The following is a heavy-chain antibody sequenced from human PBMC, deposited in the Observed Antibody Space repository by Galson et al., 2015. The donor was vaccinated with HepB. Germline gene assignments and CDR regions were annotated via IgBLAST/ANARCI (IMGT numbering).Heavy chain of an antibody. V-gene: IGHV3-7*01. CDR3: ARDHGRWLQSTYFDY. CDR1: GFTFSSYW. Sequence: SLRLSCAASGFTFSSYWMSWVRQAPGKGLEWVANIKQDGSEKYYVDSVKGRFTISRDNAKNSLYLQMNSLRAEDTAVYYCARDHGRWLQSTYFDYWGQGTLVTVSS. J-gene: IGHJ4*02. CDR2: IKQDGSEK. D-gene: IGHD5-24*01.